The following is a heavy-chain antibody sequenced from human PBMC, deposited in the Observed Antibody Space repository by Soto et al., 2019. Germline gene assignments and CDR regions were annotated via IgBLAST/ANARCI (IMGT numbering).Heavy chain of an antibody. Sequence: AASVKVSCKASGGTFSSYAISWVRQAPGQGLEWMGGIIPIFGTANYAQKFQGRVTITADESTSTAYMELSSLRSEDTAVYYCARGPPYQPVAGGWFDPWGQGTLVTVSS. D-gene: IGHD2-2*01. J-gene: IGHJ5*02. CDR3: ARGPPYQPVAGGWFDP. CDR2: IIPIFGTA. V-gene: IGHV1-69*13. CDR1: GGTFSSYA.